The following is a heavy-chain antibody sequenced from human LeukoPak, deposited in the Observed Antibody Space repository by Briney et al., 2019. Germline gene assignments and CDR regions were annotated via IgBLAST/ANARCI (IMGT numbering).Heavy chain of an antibody. Sequence: PSETLSLTCTVSGGSINSNSYYWGWIRQPPGKGLEWIGSIHYSGNTYFKPSLKSRVTISVDTSKNQFSLKLTSVTAADTAVYYCARGGHIMVRGVPYYLDNWGQGTLVTVSS. CDR3: ARGGHIMVRGVPYYLDN. V-gene: IGHV4-39*07. CDR1: GGSINSNSYY. J-gene: IGHJ4*02. CDR2: IHYSGNT. D-gene: IGHD3-10*01.